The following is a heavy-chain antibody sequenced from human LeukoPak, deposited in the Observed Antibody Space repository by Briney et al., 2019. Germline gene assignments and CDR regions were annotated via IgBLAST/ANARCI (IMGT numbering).Heavy chain of an antibody. CDR2: LGAAGDP. J-gene: IGHJ4*02. Sequence: PGGSLRLSCAASGFTLSIYDMHWVRQGASKSVEWVSVLGAAGDPYYPGSLKGRFTISRDTDKNYLYLQMNSLRPEDTAVYYCARGYSSRYDYWGQGTLVTVSS. V-gene: IGHV3-13*05. CDR1: GFTLSIYD. D-gene: IGHD5-18*01. CDR3: ARGYSSRYDY.